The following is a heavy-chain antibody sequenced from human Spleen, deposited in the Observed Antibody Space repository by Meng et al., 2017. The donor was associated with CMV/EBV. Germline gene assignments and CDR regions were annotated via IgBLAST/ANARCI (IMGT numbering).Heavy chain of an antibody. J-gene: IGHJ4*02. CDR2: IEGDGSRI. V-gene: IGHV3-7*04. CDR3: ARANNFDY. CDR1: GFTLSNFN. Sequence: GGSLRLSCAASGFTLSNFNMNWVRQAPGRGLEWVANIEGDGSRIYYVDSVRGRFTISRDNAKNSLYLQMNSLRVEDTAVYFCARANNFDYWGQGTLVTVSS. D-gene: IGHD4/OR15-4a*01.